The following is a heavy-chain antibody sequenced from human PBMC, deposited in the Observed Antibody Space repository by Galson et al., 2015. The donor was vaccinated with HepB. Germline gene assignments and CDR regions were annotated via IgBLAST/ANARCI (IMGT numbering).Heavy chain of an antibody. V-gene: IGHV3-73*01. Sequence: SLRLSCAASGLTFSGSAMHWVRQASGKGLEWVGRIRSKANSYATAYAASVKGRFTISRDDSKNTAYLQMNSLKTEDTAVYYCTRHSGSSWSYYYYYGMDVWGQGTTVTVSS. CDR2: IRSKANSYAT. D-gene: IGHD6-13*01. CDR3: TRHSGSSWSYYYYYGMDV. CDR1: GLTFSGSA. J-gene: IGHJ6*02.